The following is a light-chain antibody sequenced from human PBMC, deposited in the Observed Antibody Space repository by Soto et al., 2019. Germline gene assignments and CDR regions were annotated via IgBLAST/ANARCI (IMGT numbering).Light chain of an antibody. CDR3: QQTYNSPPT. CDR1: QSISSY. CDR2: AAS. V-gene: IGKV1-39*01. J-gene: IGKJ2*01. Sequence: DIQMTQSPSSLSASVGDRVTITCRASQSISSYLNRYQQKPGKAPKLLIHAASNLQSGVPSSFSGSGSGTDFTLTISSLQPEDFATYYCQQTYNSPPTFGQGTILEIK.